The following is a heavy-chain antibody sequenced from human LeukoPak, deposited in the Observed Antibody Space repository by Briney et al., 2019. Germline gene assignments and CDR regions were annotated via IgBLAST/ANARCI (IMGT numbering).Heavy chain of an antibody. CDR3: TRDKSASSPREWFDP. D-gene: IGHD6-6*01. Sequence: GGSLRLSCAASGFIFGSFAMSWVRQGPEKGLEWVATISPSGSATYYADSVKGRFTISRDNSQTTLYLQMNSLSDEDTALYHCTRDKSASSPREWFDPWGQGTLVTVSS. CDR1: GFIFGSFA. J-gene: IGHJ5*02. CDR2: ISPSGSAT. V-gene: IGHV3-23*01.